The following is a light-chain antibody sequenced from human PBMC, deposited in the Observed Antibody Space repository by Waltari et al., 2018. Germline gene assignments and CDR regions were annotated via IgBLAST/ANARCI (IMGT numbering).Light chain of an antibody. CDR3: MQARRTPWT. J-gene: IGKJ1*01. CDR2: LAS. V-gene: IGKV2-28*01. Sequence: DIVMTQSPLSLPVTPGEPASISCRSSQSLLHSNGYNYLDWYLQKPGQSPQVLIYLASYRASGVPDMFSGSGSGTDFTLKISRVEAEDVGVYYCMQARRTPWTFGQGTKVEIK. CDR1: QSLLHSNGYNY.